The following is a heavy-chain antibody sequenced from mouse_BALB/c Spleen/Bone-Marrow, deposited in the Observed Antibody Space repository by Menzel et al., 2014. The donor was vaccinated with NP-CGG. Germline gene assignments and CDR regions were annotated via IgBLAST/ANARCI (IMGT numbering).Heavy chain of an antibody. J-gene: IGHJ2*01. Sequence: QVQLQQSGPELVKPGASVKISCKASGYAFSSSWMNWVKQRPGQGLEWIGRIYPGDGDTNYNGKFKGKATLTADKSSSTAYMQLSSLTSVDSAVYFCEGWDYGSSPNYWGQGTTLTVSS. D-gene: IGHD1-1*01. V-gene: IGHV1-82*01. CDR1: GYAFSSSW. CDR2: IYPGDGDT. CDR3: EGWDYGSSPNY.